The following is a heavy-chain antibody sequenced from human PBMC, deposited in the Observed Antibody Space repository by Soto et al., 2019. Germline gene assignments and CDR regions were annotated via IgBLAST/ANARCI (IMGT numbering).Heavy chain of an antibody. Sequence: EVQLVESGGGLVQPGGSLRLSCAASGFTFSSYWMHWVRQAPGKGLVWVSRISSDGSTTSYADSVKGRFTISRDNAKKPVYLQMNSLRAEDTAVYYCARAQAVAGTGGYYWGQGAVVTVSS. CDR1: GFTFSSYW. CDR2: ISSDGSTT. D-gene: IGHD6-19*01. J-gene: IGHJ4*02. V-gene: IGHV3-74*01. CDR3: ARAQAVAGTGGYY.